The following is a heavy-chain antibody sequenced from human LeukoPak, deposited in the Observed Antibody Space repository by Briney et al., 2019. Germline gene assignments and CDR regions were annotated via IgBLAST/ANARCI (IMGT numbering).Heavy chain of an antibody. V-gene: IGHV3-48*01. J-gene: IGHJ6*02. Sequence: GGSLRLSCAASGFTFANYNFNWVRQAPGKGLEWVSYISSTSSTIYYADSMKGRFTISRDNAKNSLYLQMNSLRAEDTAVYYCARDPPHGMDVWGQGTTVTVS. CDR2: ISSTSSTI. CDR3: ARDPPHGMDV. CDR1: GFTFANYN.